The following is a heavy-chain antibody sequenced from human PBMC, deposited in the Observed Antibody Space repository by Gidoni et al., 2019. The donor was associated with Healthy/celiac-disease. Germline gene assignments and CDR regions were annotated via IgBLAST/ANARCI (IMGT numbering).Heavy chain of an antibody. CDR1: GFTFGSYG. D-gene: IGHD3-22*01. CDR3: ARDGYYYDSSGYLSY. V-gene: IGHV3-33*01. J-gene: IGHJ4*02. Sequence: QVQLVESGGGVVQPGRSLRPSCAAPGFTFGSYGMHWVRQAPGKGLGWVAVIWYDGSNTYYADSVKGRFTISRDNSKNTLYLQMNSLRAEDTAVYYCARDGYYYDSSGYLSYWGQGTLVTVSS. CDR2: IWYDGSNT.